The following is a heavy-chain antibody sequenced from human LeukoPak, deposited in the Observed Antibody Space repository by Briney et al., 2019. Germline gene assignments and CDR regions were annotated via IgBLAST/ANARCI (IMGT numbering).Heavy chain of an antibody. J-gene: IGHJ4*02. D-gene: IGHD3-22*01. V-gene: IGHV1-46*01. CDR2: INPSGGST. Sequence: GASVKVSCKASGYTFTSYYMHWVRQAPGQGLEWMGIINPSGGSTSYAQKFQGRVTMTRDTSTSTVYMELSSLRSEDTAVYYCARKEPYYCDSSGYYAGYFDYWGQGTLVTVSS. CDR3: ARKEPYYCDSSGYYAGYFDY. CDR1: GYTFTSYY.